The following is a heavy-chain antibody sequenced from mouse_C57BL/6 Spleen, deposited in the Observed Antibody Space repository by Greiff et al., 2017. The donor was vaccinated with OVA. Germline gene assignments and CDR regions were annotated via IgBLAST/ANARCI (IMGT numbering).Heavy chain of an antibody. V-gene: IGHV1-55*01. CDR3: ARRDYGNFYYAMDY. CDR2: IYPGSGST. J-gene: IGHJ4*01. D-gene: IGHD2-1*01. Sequence: VKLQQPGAELVKPGASVKMSCKASGYTFTSYWITWVKQRPGQGLEWIGDIYPGSGSTNYNEKFKSKATLTVDTSSSTAYMQLSSLTSEDSAVYYCARRDYGNFYYAMDYWGQGTSVTVSS. CDR1: GYTFTSYW.